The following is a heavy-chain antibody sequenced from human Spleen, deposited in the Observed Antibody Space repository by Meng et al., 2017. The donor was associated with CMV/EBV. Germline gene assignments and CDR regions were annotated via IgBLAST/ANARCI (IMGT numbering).Heavy chain of an antibody. Sequence: SETLSLTCTVSGGSVSSGSYYWGWIRQPPGKGLEWIGSMYYTGSTYYSPFLKSRVTISLDTSKNQFSLKLSSVTAADTAVYYCARHEIGLPEDYWGRGTLVTVSS. CDR3: ARHEIGLPEDY. D-gene: IGHD2-15*01. J-gene: IGHJ4*02. CDR2: MYYTGST. CDR1: GGSVSSGSYY. V-gene: IGHV4-39*01.